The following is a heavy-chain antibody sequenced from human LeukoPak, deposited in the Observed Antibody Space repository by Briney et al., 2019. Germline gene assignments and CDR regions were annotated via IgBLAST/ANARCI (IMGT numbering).Heavy chain of an antibody. J-gene: IGHJ6*04. CDR3: ARESALEEQWLGGAFDV. CDR1: GYTFTGYY. D-gene: IGHD6-19*01. CDR2: INPNSGGT. V-gene: IGHV1-2*02. Sequence: ASVKVSCKASGYTFTGYYMHWVRQAPGQGLEWMGWINPNSGGTKYAQKFQGRVTVIRDTSISTVYMELSRLTSDDTAVYYCARESALEEQWLGGAFDVWGKGTTVTVSS.